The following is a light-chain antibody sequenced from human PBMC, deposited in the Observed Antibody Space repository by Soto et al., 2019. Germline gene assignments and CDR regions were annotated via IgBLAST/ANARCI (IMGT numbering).Light chain of an antibody. CDR2: EVS. J-gene: IGLJ2*01. CDR3: SSYTSSSTVV. CDR1: SSDVGTYNI. V-gene: IGLV2-14*02. Sequence: QSALTQPASVSGSPGQSITFSCTGTSSDVGTYNIVSWYQQYPGKAPKLMIYEVSNRPSGVSNRFSGSKSGNTASLTISGLQAEDEADYYCSSYTSSSTVVFGGGTKVTVL.